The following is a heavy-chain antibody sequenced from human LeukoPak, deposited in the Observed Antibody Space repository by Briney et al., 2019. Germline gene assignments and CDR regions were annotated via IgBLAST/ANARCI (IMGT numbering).Heavy chain of an antibody. V-gene: IGHV1-2*02. CDR1: GYTFTGYY. Sequence: ASVKVSCKASGYTFTGYYMHWVRQAPGQGLEWMGWINPNSGGTNYAQRFQGRVTMTRDTSISTAYMELSRLRSDDTAVYYCARASTPASIVLMVYAMSNWGQGTLVTVSS. CDR3: ARASTPASIVLMVYAMSN. J-gene: IGHJ4*02. CDR2: INPNSGGT. D-gene: IGHD2-8*01.